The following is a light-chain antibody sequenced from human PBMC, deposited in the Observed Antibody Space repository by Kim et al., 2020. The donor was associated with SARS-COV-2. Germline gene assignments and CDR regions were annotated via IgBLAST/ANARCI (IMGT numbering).Light chain of an antibody. CDR2: YDG. CDR1: NIGGKT. V-gene: IGLV3-21*04. J-gene: IGLJ2*01. CDR3: QVWDSSSDHVL. Sequence: SYELTQPPSVSVAPGQTARITCGGNNIGGKTVNWYQQKPGQAPVLVIRYDGDRPSGIPERFSGSNSGNTATLTISRVEAGDEADYYCQVWDSSSDHVLFGGGTQLTVL.